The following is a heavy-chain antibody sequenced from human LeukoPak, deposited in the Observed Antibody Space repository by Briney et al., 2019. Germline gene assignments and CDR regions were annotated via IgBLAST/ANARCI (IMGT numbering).Heavy chain of an antibody. CDR1: GGSFSDYF. D-gene: IGHD6-13*01. Sequence: SETLSLTCAVYGGSFSDYFWSWIRQPPGKGLEWIGEINHSGSTNYSPSLKSRVTISVDTCKNQFSLRLNSVTAADTAVYYCARHESFRSSWNYWGQGTLVTVSS. J-gene: IGHJ4*02. CDR3: ARHESFRSSWNY. V-gene: IGHV4-34*01. CDR2: INHSGST.